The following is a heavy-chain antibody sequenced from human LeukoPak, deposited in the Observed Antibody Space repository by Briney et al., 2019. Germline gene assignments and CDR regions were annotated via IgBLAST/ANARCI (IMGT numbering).Heavy chain of an antibody. J-gene: IGHJ6*03. Sequence: PSETLSLTCTVSGGSFSISDYYCGWSRRPPGKGLEWIGSIYCSGTTCYNPSLKSRVTICLVTAKKQFSLKLRSVTAADTAVYYCARDDRPLTGYYWYYYYYMDVWGKGTTVTVSS. CDR3: ARDDRPLTGYYWYYYYYMDV. CDR1: GGSFSISDYY. V-gene: IGHV4-39*02. CDR2: IYCSGTT. D-gene: IGHD3-9*01.